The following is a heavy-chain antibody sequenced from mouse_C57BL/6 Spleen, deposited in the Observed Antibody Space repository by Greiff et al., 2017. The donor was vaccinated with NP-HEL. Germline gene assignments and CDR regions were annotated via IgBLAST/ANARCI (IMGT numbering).Heavy chain of an antibody. Sequence: QVQLQQPGAELVKPGASVKLSCKASGYTFTSYWMHWVKQRPGQGLEWIGMIHPNSGSTNYNEKFKSKATLTVDKSSSTAYMQLSSLTSEDSAVYYCARHLTGTWGFAYWGQGTLVTVSA. J-gene: IGHJ3*01. CDR1: GYTFTSYW. CDR3: ARHLTGTWGFAY. CDR2: IHPNSGST. D-gene: IGHD4-1*01. V-gene: IGHV1-64*01.